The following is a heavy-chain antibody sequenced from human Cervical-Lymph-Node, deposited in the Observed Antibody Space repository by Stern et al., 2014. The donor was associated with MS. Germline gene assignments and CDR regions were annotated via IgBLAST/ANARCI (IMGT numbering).Heavy chain of an antibody. CDR2: ISTDGSAT. CDR3: ARDLGY. V-gene: IGHV3-30-3*01. CDR1: GFTFSNFD. J-gene: IGHJ4*02. Sequence: VQLVQSGGDVVQPGRSLKLSCEASGFTFSNFDMNWFRQSPDKGLQWLAAISTDGSATNYADSVKGRFTISRDNSKNTLYLEMNSLTTDDTAVFYCARDLGYWGQGTLVTVSS.